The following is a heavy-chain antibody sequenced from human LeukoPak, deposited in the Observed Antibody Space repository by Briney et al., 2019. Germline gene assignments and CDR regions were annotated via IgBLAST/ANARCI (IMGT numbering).Heavy chain of an antibody. CDR1: GFTFSSYS. Sequence: GGSLGLSCAASGFTFSSYSMNWVRQAPGKGLEWVSSISSSSSYIYYADSVKGRFTISRDNAKNSLYLQMNSLRAEDTAVYYCARGGSGSYYFGLSDYWGQGTLVTVSS. D-gene: IGHD3-10*01. V-gene: IGHV3-21*01. J-gene: IGHJ4*02. CDR3: ARGGSGSYYFGLSDY. CDR2: ISSSSSYI.